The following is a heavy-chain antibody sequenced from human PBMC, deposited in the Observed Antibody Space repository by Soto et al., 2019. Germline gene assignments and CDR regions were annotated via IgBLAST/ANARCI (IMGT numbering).Heavy chain of an antibody. Sequence: QVQLQESGPGLVKPSETLSLTCTVSGGSISSYYWSWLRQPPGKGLEWIGYSYYSGSTNYNPSLKSRVTISVDTSKNQFSLKLSSVTASDTAVYYCARDVAGAGWFDPWGQGTLVTVSS. CDR3: ARDVAGAGWFDP. CDR2: SYYSGST. V-gene: IGHV4-59*01. D-gene: IGHD6-19*01. CDR1: GGSISSYY. J-gene: IGHJ5*02.